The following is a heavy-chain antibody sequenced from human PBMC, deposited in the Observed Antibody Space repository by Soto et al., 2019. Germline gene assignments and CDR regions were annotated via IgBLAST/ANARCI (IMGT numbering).Heavy chain of an antibody. J-gene: IGHJ6*02. Sequence: QAQLVESGGGVVQPGRSVRLYCAASGFIFSNYAMNWVRQAPGKGLEWVAVISYNGTNGYYAGSVKGRFTISRDNSNNTVYLEMSGLRPEDTAVYYCTRMLMIRGARLGADVWGQGTTVTVSS. D-gene: IGHD3-10*01. CDR2: ISYNGTNG. CDR1: GFIFSNYA. CDR3: TRMLMIRGARLGADV. V-gene: IGHV3-30*04.